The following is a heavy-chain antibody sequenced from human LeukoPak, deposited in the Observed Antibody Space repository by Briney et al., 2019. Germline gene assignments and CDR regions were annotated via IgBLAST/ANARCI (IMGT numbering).Heavy chain of an antibody. CDR3: ARESSLKPLEPLSYYYGMDV. Sequence: GASVKVSCKASGYSFTTYYIHWVRQAPGQGLEWMGIINPSGGSTTYAQKFQGRVTMTRDTSTSTVYMELSSLRSEDTAVYYCARESSLKPLEPLSYYYGMDVWGQGTTVTVSS. V-gene: IGHV1-46*01. J-gene: IGHJ6*02. D-gene: IGHD1-1*01. CDR1: GYSFTTYY. CDR2: INPSGGST.